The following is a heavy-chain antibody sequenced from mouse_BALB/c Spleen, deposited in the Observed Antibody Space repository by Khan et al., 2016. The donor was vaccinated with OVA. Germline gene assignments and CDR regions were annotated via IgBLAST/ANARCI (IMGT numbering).Heavy chain of an antibody. CDR2: INSGGHYT. CDR1: GFTFSTYG. V-gene: IGHV5-6*01. D-gene: IGHD1-1*01. CDR3: ARRAYYDNREGFAY. J-gene: IGHJ3*01. Sequence: EVQLVESGGDLVKTGGSLKLSCAASGFTFSTYGMSWVRQTPDKRLEWVATINSGGHYTYYIDSVKGRFTISRDNAKNNLYLQMTSLRSEETAMYYCARRAYYDNREGFAYWGQGTLVTVSA.